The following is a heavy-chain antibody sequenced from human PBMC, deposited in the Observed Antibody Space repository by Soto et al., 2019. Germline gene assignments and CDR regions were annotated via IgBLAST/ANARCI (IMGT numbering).Heavy chain of an antibody. CDR2: TNPKSGYT. D-gene: IGHD4-17*01. J-gene: IGHJ4*02. V-gene: IGHV1-8*01. Sequence: QVQLVQSGAEVKKPGASVKVSCKTSGYTFTNYDINWVRQATGQGLEWMGWTNPKSGYTGSAQKFQGRVTNTRDSSIRTAYMELHSLTSEDTAVYYCARTAGDLAYWGQGTLITVSS. CDR3: ARTAGDLAY. CDR1: GYTFTNYD.